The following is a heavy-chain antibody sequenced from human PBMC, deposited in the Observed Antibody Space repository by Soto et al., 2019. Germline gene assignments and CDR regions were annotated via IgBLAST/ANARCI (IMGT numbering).Heavy chain of an antibody. V-gene: IGHV3-30*04. J-gene: IGHJ5*02. CDR1: GFSFSHYA. Sequence: LRLSCAASGFSFSHYAMHWVRQPPGKGLEWVALISYDGENQYFTDSVRGRFTISRDNSKTAVYLEMNDLRLDDTATYYCVSPHSESSNAFDLWGQGTLVTVSS. CDR2: ISYDGENQ. CDR3: VSPHSESSNAFDL. D-gene: IGHD3-10*01.